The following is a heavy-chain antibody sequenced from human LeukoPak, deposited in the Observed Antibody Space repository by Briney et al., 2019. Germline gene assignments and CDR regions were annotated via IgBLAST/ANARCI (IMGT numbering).Heavy chain of an antibody. D-gene: IGHD4-17*01. CDR3: ARDYGDYGYYFDY. Sequence: PGGSLRLSCAASGFTGSSNYMSWVRQAPGKGLEWVSVIYSGGSTYYADSVKGRFTISRDNSKNTLYLQMNSLRAEDTAVYYCARDYGDYGYYFDYWGQGTLVTVSS. CDR1: GFTGSSNY. J-gene: IGHJ4*02. V-gene: IGHV3-53*01. CDR2: IYSGGST.